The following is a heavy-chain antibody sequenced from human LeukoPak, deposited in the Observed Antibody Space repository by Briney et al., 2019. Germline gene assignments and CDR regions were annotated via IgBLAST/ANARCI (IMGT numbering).Heavy chain of an antibody. V-gene: IGHV4-59*08. CDR3: ASIGPDYYGSGSYDY. Sequence: SETLSLTCTVSGGSISSYYWSWIRQPPGKGLEWIGYIYYSGSTNYNPSLKSRVTISVDTSKNQFSLKLSSVTAADTAVYYCASIGPDYYGSGSYDYWGQGTLVTVSS. CDR2: IYYSGST. J-gene: IGHJ4*02. D-gene: IGHD3-10*01. CDR1: GGSISSYY.